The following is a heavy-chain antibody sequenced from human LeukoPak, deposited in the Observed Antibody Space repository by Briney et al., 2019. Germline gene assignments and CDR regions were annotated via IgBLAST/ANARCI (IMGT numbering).Heavy chain of an antibody. CDR1: GFTFCSYA. V-gene: IGHV3-30*04. J-gene: IGHJ1*01. CDR2: LTYDGSNK. Sequence: GRSLRLSCAASGFTFCSYAMHWVRPAPGKGREGVAVLTYDGSNKYYADSVKGRFTISRDNSKNTLYLQMNSLRAEDTAVYYCARDLSDYGDYTFAEYFQHWGQGTLVTVSS. CDR3: ARDLSDYGDYTFAEYFQH. D-gene: IGHD4-17*01.